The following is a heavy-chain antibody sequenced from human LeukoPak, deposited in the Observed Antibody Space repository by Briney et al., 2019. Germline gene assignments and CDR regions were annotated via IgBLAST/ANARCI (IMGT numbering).Heavy chain of an antibody. CDR1: GYSISSGYY. D-gene: IGHD3-16*01. Sequence: PSETLSLTCAVSGYSISSGYYWGWIRPPPGKGLEWIGSICHSGSTYYNPSLKSRVTISVDTSKNQFSLKLSSVTAADTAVYYCARESAPMPIPWFDPWGQGTLVTVSS. CDR3: ARESAPMPIPWFDP. CDR2: ICHSGST. J-gene: IGHJ5*02. V-gene: IGHV4-38-2*02.